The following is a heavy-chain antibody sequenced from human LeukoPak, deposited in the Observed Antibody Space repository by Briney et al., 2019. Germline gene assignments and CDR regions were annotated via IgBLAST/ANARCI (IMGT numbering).Heavy chain of an antibody. V-gene: IGHV3-30*18. D-gene: IGHD3/OR15-3a*01. CDR2: ISYDGSNK. Sequence: GGSLRLSCAASGFTFSSYGMHWVRQAPGKGLEWVAVISYDGSNKYYADSVKGRFTISRDNSKNTLYLQMNSLRAEDTAVYYCAKDSARGVFFARLFSYWGRGTLFTVSS. CDR3: AKDSARGVFFARLFSY. CDR1: GFTFSSYG. J-gene: IGHJ4*02.